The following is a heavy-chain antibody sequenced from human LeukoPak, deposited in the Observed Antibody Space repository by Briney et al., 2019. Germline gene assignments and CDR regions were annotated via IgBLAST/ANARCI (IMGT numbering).Heavy chain of an antibody. CDR3: ARDLGYSYGYLDY. CDR1: GGSFSGYY. J-gene: IGHJ4*02. D-gene: IGHD5-18*01. CDR2: IYYSGST. V-gene: IGHV4-59*08. Sequence: SETLSLTCAVYGGSFSGYYWSWIRQPPGKGLEWIGYIYYSGSTNYNPSLKSRVTISVDTSKNQFSLKLRSVTAADTAVYYCARDLGYSYGYLDYWGQGTLVTVSS.